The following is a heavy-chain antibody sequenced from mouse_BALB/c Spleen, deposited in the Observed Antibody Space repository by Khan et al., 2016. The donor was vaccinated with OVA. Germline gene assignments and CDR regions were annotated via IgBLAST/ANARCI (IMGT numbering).Heavy chain of an antibody. Sequence: VQLQQSGAELVKPGASVKLSCTASGFNIKDTYIHWVMQRPEQGLEWIGRIDPANGNTKYDPKFQGKATITTDTSSNKAYLQLSSLTSEDTAVYYCARGRWSYAMDYWGQGTSVTVSS. CDR1: GFNIKDTY. D-gene: IGHD1-1*02. V-gene: IGHV14-3*02. J-gene: IGHJ4*01. CDR2: IDPANGNT. CDR3: ARGRWSYAMDY.